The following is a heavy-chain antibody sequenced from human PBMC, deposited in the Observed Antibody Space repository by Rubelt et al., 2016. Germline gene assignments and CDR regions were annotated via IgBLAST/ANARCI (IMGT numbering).Heavy chain of an antibody. CDR1: GFTFSSYA. J-gene: IGHJ5*01. CDR2: IWYDGNNK. Sequence: VQLLESGGGLVQPGGSLRLSCAASGFTFSSYAMSWVRQAPGKGLEWVASIWYDGNNKNYGDSVKGRLTISRDNSKNTLYLQMITLRAEDTAVYYCARRCSTGLYDSWGQGTLVTVSS. V-gene: IGHV3-33*08. CDR3: ARRCSTGLYDS. D-gene: IGHD6-19*01.